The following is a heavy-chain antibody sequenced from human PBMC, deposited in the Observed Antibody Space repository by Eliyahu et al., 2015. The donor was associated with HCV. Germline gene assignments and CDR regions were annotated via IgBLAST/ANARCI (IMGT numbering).Heavy chain of an antibody. J-gene: IGHJ4*02. V-gene: IGHV1-2*06. D-gene: IGHD3-10*01. CDR1: GYTFSDXN. Sequence: QVQLVQSGAELKKPGASVKVSCQAFGYTFSDXNXFIPWVRQAPGQGLEWLGRINPDTGGTNXAQRFRDRVTMTRDTSISSAYVELAFLRSDDTAVYFCARGRSYSSGSGSFSFDYWGQGTLVTVSS. CDR2: INPDTGGT. CDR3: ARGRSYSSGSGSFSFDY.